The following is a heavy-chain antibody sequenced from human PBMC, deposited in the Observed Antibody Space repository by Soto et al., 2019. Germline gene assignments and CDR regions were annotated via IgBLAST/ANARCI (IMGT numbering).Heavy chain of an antibody. CDR3: ARVPRGNTIDY. D-gene: IGHD3-10*01. V-gene: IGHV3-48*02. Sequence: PGGSLRLSCAASGFTFSSYSMNWVRQAPGKGLEWVSHITSSSSTIYYADSVKGRFTISRDNGRNSLYLQMSSLRDDDTAVYYCARVPRGNTIDYWGQGTLVTVS. J-gene: IGHJ4*02. CDR2: ITSSSSTI. CDR1: GFTFSSYS.